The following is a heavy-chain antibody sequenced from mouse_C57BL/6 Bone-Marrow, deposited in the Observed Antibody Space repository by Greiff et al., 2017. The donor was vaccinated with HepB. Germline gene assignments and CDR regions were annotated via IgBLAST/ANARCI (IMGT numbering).Heavy chain of an antibody. CDR1: SFNIKDYY. Sequence: EVQLQQSGAELVKPGASVKLSCTASSFNIKDYYMHWVKQRTEQGLEWIGRIDPEDGETKYAPKFQGKATITADTSSNTAYLQLSSLTSEDTAVYYCASDYYGSSYVGYWGQGTTLTVSS. CDR3: ASDYYGSSYVGY. J-gene: IGHJ2*01. V-gene: IGHV14-2*01. CDR2: IDPEDGET. D-gene: IGHD1-1*01.